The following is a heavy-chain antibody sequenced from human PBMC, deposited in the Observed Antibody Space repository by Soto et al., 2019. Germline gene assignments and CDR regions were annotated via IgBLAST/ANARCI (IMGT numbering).Heavy chain of an antibody. CDR2: ISVNNGNT. CDR1: GYMFTSYG. CDR3: ARFNGSGTNYYMDV. V-gene: IGHV1-18*03. Sequence: QVQLVQSGAELKKPGASAKVSCKASGYMFTSYGISWVRQAPGQGLEWMAWISVNNGNTNYAQKFQGRVTMTTYTFTNTAHMVLRRLRYDDLVVCYCARFNGSGTNYYMDVWGKGTTVIVSS. J-gene: IGHJ6*03. D-gene: IGHD3-10*01.